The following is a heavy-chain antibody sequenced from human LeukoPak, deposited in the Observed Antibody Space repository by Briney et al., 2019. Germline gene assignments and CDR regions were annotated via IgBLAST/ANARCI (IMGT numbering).Heavy chain of an antibody. D-gene: IGHD2-2*01. V-gene: IGHV4-39*01. Sequence: SETLSLTCTVSGGSISSSSYYWGWIRQPPGKGLEWIGSIYYSGSTYYNPSLKSRVTISVDTSKNQFSLKLSSVTAADTAVYYCARPKIPAAIFPNWFDPWGLGTLVTVSS. J-gene: IGHJ5*02. CDR3: ARPKIPAAIFPNWFDP. CDR2: IYYSGST. CDR1: GGSISSSSYY.